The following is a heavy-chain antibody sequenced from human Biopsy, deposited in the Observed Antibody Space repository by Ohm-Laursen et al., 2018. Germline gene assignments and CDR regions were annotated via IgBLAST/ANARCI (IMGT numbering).Heavy chain of an antibody. Sequence: GTLSLTCTVSGGSITDDYWSWIRQSPGKGLEWIGFISKGGDTTYNPSLRGRVAISVDTSKNQFSLKLSSVTAADTAVFFCARLYRLDDYWNDDPPDAFDVWGQGTMVTVSS. CDR2: ISKGGDT. D-gene: IGHD3-3*01. J-gene: IGHJ3*01. CDR3: ARLYRLDDYWNDDPPDAFDV. V-gene: IGHV4-59*01. CDR1: GGSITDDY.